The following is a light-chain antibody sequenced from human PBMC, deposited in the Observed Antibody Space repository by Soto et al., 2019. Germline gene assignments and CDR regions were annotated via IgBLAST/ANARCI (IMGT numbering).Light chain of an antibody. Sequence: DIQMTQSPSSVSASVGDRVTITCRASRNIHNWLAWYQQKPGKAPNLLIYAASSLQGGVPSRFSGSGSGTDFTLSISSLRPEDFATYLCQQVASFHLTFGGGTKVEIE. CDR2: AAS. V-gene: IGKV1D-12*01. CDR3: QQVASFHLT. J-gene: IGKJ4*01. CDR1: RNIHNW.